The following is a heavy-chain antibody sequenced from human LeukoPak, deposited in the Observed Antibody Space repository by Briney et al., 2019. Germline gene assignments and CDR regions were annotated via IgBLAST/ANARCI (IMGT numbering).Heavy chain of an antibody. D-gene: IGHD3-22*01. CDR2: IYYSGST. CDR1: GGSISSYY. J-gene: IGHJ3*01. Sequence: PSETLSLTCTVSGGSISSYYWSWIRQPPGKGLEWIGYIYYSGSTNYNPSLKSRVTISVDTSKNQFSLKLSSVTAADTAVYYCARHGGYYYDGAAFDVWGQGTMVTVSS. CDR3: ARHGGYYYDGAAFDV. V-gene: IGHV4-59*08.